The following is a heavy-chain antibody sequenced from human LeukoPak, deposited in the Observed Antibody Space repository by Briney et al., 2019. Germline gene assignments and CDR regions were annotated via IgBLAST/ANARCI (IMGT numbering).Heavy chain of an antibody. D-gene: IGHD3-16*01. CDR1: GGSFSGYY. J-gene: IGHJ4*02. CDR3: ARGRSYGY. V-gene: IGHV4-34*01. CDR2: INHSGST. Sequence: SETLSLTCAVYGGSFSGYYWSWIRQPPGKGLEWIGEINHSGSTNYNPSLKSRVTISVDTSKNQFSLKLSSVTAADTAVYYCARGRSYGYWGQGTLVTVSS.